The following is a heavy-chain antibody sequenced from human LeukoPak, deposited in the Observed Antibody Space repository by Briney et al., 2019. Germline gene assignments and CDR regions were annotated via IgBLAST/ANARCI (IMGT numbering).Heavy chain of an antibody. J-gene: IGHJ4*02. V-gene: IGHV4-59*01. CDR2: IYYSGST. Sequence: SETLSLTCTVSGGSISSYYWSWTRQPPGKGLEWIGYIYYSGSTNYNPSLKSRVTISVDTSKNQFSLKLSSVTAADTAVYYRARGLRFDWLSGWGQGTLVTVSS. CDR3: ARGLRFDWLSG. CDR1: GGSISSYY. D-gene: IGHD3-9*01.